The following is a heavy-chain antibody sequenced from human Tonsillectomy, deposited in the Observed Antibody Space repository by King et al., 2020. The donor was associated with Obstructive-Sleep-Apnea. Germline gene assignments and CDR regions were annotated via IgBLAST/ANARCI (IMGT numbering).Heavy chain of an antibody. V-gene: IGHV1-69*09. CDR2: IIPVLAIA. Sequence: QLVQSGAEVKTPGSSVKVSCKASGGTFSSYAISWVRQAPGQGLEWMGRIIPVLAIAKYAQMFQGRVTITADKSTSTAYMELSSLRSEDTAVYYCAREWVVTPYPLDYWGQGTLVTVSS. CDR1: GGTFSSYA. CDR3: AREWVVTPYPLDY. D-gene: IGHD4-23*01. J-gene: IGHJ4*02.